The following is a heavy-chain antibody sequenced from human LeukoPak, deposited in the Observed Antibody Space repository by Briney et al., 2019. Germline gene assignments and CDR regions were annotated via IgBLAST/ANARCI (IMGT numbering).Heavy chain of an antibody. J-gene: IGHJ4*02. CDR2: IYHSGST. V-gene: IGHV4-38-2*02. Sequence: SETLSLTCTVSGYSITSGYYWGWIRQPPGKGLEWIGSIYHSGSTHYNPSLNSRVTMSVDTSKNQVSLKLSSVTAADTAVYYCARHEHYDSWSGYLGYFDYWGQGTLVTVSS. CDR3: ARHEHYDSWSGYLGYFDY. CDR1: GYSITSGYY. D-gene: IGHD3-3*01.